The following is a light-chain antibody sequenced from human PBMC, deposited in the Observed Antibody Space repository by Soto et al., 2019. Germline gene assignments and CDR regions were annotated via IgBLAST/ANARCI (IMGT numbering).Light chain of an antibody. CDR2: AAS. J-gene: IGKJ1*01. CDR1: LSLPSRS. V-gene: IGKV3-20*01. CDR3: QQYDYSPRT. Sequence: ELVLPQSPGTLSLSPGDRATLSCRASLSLPSRSLAWYQQRPGQAPRVLISAASTRAADIPDRFSGSGSGTDFTLTINRLEPEDFAVYYCQQYDYSPRTFGPGTKVEVK.